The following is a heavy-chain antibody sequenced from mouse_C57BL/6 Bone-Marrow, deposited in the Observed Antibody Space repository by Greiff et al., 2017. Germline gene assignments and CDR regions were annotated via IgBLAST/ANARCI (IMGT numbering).Heavy chain of an antibody. V-gene: IGHV1-50*01. J-gene: IGHJ1*03. CDR3: ANCRYLYFDV. CDR1: GYTFTSYW. Sequence: VQLQQPGAELVKPGASVKLSCKASGYTFTSYWMQWVKQRPGQGLEWIGEIDPSDSYTNYNQKFKGKATLTVDTSSSTAYMQLSSLTSEDSAVYYCANCRYLYFDVWGTGTTVTVSS. CDR2: IDPSDSYT. D-gene: IGHD4-1*02.